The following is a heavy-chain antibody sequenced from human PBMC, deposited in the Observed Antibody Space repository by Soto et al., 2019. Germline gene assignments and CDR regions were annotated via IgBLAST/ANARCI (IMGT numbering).Heavy chain of an antibody. V-gene: IGHV4-30-2*01. Sequence: QVQLQESGSRLVRPSQTLSLTCSVSRGSVSSGGSSWSWLRQAPGKGLEWIGFISPSGSPAYNPSLKSRVSISVDTSNNQISLELSSVTAADTAVYYCTRGVLAWGPGTLVTVSS. CDR1: RGSVSSGGSS. D-gene: IGHD2-8*01. J-gene: IGHJ5*02. CDR3: TRGVLA. CDR2: ISPSGSP.